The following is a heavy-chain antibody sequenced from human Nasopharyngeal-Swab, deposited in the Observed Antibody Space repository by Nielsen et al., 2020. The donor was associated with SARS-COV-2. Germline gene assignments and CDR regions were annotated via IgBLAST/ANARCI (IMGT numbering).Heavy chain of an antibody. Sequence: SETLSLTCAVSGYSISSGYYWGWIRQPPGKGLEWIGSIYHGGSTYYNPSLKSRVTISVDTSKNQFSLKLSSVTAADTAVYYCARLRSGYYYYYMDVWGKGTTVTVSS. D-gene: IGHD3-10*01. J-gene: IGHJ6*03. CDR3: ARLRSGYYYYYMDV. CDR2: IYHGGST. CDR1: GYSISSGYY. V-gene: IGHV4-38-2*01.